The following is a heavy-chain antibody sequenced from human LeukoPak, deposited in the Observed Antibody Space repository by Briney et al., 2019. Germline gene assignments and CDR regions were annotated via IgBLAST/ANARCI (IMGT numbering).Heavy chain of an antibody. CDR1: GFTFSSYS. Sequence: PGGSLRLSCAASGFTFSSYSMNWVRQAPGKGLEWVSSISSSSSYIYYADSVKGRFTISRDNSKNTLYLQVNSLSPEDTAVYYCASDMSYSGYYIDYWGQGTLVTVSS. V-gene: IGHV3-21*01. CDR2: ISSSSSYI. CDR3: ASDMSYSGYYIDY. J-gene: IGHJ4*02. D-gene: IGHD3-3*01.